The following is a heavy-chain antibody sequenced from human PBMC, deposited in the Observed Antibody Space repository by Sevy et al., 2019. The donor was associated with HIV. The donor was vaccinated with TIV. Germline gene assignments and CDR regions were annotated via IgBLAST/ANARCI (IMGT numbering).Heavy chain of an antibody. CDR3: ARDRSSSGGWWFDP. CDR1: GFTFSDYY. Sequence: GESLKISCAASGFTFSDYYMSWIRQAPGKGLEWVSYISSSGSTIYYADSVKGRFTISRDNAKNSLYLQMNSLRAEDTAVYYCARDRSSSGGWWFDPWGQGTLVTVSS. D-gene: IGHD2-15*01. J-gene: IGHJ5*02. CDR2: ISSSGSTI. V-gene: IGHV3-11*01.